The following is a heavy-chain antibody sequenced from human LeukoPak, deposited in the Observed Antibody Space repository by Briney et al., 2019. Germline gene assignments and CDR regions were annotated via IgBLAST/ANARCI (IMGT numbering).Heavy chain of an antibody. V-gene: IGHV4-59*12. Sequence: SETLSLTCTVSGGSISSYYWSWIRQPPGKGLEWIGYIYYSGSTNYNPSLKSRVTISVDTSKNQFSLKLSSVTAADTAVYYCARDKSAYSALGIAVAGTKFDYWGQGTLVTVSS. CDR2: IYYSGST. CDR3: ARDKSAYSALGIAVAGTKFDY. D-gene: IGHD6-19*01. CDR1: GGSISSYY. J-gene: IGHJ4*02.